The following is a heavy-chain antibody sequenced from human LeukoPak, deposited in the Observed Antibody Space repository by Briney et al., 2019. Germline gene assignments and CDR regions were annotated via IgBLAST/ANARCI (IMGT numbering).Heavy chain of an antibody. Sequence: SETLSLTCTVSGGSISSGSYYWSWIRQPAGKGLEWIGRIYTSGSTNYNPSLKSRVTISVDTSKNQFSLKLSSVTAADTAVYYCARPRGRIRSHAFDIWGQGTMVTVSS. J-gene: IGHJ3*02. D-gene: IGHD3-16*01. CDR1: GGSISSGSYY. V-gene: IGHV4-61*02. CDR3: ARPRGRIRSHAFDI. CDR2: IYTSGST.